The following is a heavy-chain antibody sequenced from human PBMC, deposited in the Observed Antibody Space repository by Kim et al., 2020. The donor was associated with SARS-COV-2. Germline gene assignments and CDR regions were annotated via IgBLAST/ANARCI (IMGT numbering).Heavy chain of an antibody. CDR1: GGTFGTYT. CDR2: IIPIFGTP. D-gene: IGHD2-15*01. J-gene: IGHJ4*02. Sequence: SVKVSCKASGGTFGTYTITWVRQAPGQGLEWMGGIIPIFGTPDYAQNFQGRVTLSADESTKTVYMELSSLRAEDTAVYYCAKKEIVGPLDYWGREPWSPSPQ. CDR3: AKKEIVGPLDY. V-gene: IGHV1-69*13.